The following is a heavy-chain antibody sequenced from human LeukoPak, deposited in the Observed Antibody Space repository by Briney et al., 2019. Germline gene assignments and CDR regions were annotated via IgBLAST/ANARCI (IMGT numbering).Heavy chain of an antibody. D-gene: IGHD4-17*01. Sequence: GGSLRLSCAASGFTFSSYSMNWVRQAPGKGLEWVSYISSSSSTIYYADSVKGRFTISRDNAKNSLYLQMNSLRAEDTAFYYCARGDYVPYFDYWGQGTLVTVSS. J-gene: IGHJ4*02. V-gene: IGHV3-48*01. CDR3: ARGDYVPYFDY. CDR2: ISSSSSTI. CDR1: GFTFSSYS.